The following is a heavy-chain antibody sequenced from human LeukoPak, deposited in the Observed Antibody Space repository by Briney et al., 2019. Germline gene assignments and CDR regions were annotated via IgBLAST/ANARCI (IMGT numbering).Heavy chain of an antibody. CDR2: ISYSGGT. D-gene: IGHD3-10*01. J-gene: IGHJ6*03. Sequence: SETLSLTCTVSGESITSYYWTWIRQPPGKGLEWIGYISYSGGTHYNPSLKSRVTISRDTSKNQYSLNLKSVTAADTAVYYCASNMVRGIIKINYYYMDVWGKGTTVTASS. CDR1: GESITSYY. CDR3: ASNMVRGIIKINYYYMDV. V-gene: IGHV4-59*08.